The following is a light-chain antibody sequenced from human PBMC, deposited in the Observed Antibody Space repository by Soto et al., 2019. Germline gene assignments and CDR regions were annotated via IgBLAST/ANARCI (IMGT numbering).Light chain of an antibody. CDR3: QQRSNWPIT. J-gene: IGKJ5*01. V-gene: IGKV3D-20*02. CDR2: GAS. Sequence: EIVLTQSPDTLSLSPCERATLSCRASQSVSSDYLVWYQQKPGQAPRLLIYGASRRATGIPARFSGSGSGTDFTLTISSLEPEDFAVYYCQQRSNWPITFGQGTRLEI. CDR1: QSVSSDY.